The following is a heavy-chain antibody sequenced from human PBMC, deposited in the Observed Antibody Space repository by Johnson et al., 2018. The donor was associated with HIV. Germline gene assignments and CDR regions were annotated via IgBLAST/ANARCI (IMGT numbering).Heavy chain of an antibody. J-gene: IGHJ3*02. CDR1: GFTFSSYA. D-gene: IGHD6-25*01. Sequence: QVQLVESGGGVVQPGRSLRLSCAASGFTFSSYAMHWVRQAPGKGLEWVAVISYDGSNKYYADSVKGRFTISRDNSKNTLYLQMNSLRTEDTALYYCAKGGVAAAKGAFDIWGQGTTVIVSS. CDR2: ISYDGSNK. CDR3: AKGGVAAAKGAFDI. V-gene: IGHV3-30*04.